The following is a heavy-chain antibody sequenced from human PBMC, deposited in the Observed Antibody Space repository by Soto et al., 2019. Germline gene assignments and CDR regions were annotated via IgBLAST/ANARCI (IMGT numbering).Heavy chain of an antibody. V-gene: IGHV1-3*01. CDR2: INGDNGNT. J-gene: IGHJ4*02. Sequence: GPSVKVSCKASGYTFSTYAMHWVRQAPGQRLEWMGWINGDNGNTRYSQKFQGRVTITRDTSASTAYMELSSLRSEDTAVYYCARDPHYYDTTGYCLDYWGQGTLVTVSS. CDR3: ARDPHYYDTTGYCLDY. D-gene: IGHD3-22*01. CDR1: GYTFSTYA.